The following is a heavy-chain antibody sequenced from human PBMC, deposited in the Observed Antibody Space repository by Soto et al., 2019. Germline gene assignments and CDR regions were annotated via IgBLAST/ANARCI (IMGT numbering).Heavy chain of an antibody. CDR3: ARGRYGDY. V-gene: IGHV1-18*01. CDR2: ISAHSGNT. D-gene: IGHD1-1*01. CDR1: GYAFTTYG. Sequence: QVHLVQSGAEVKKPGASVKVSCKGSGYAFTTYGITWVRQAPGQGLEWMGWISAHSGNTNYVQKLQGRGTVTRDTSTSTAYMELRSLRSDDTAVYYCARGRYGDYWGQGALVTVSS. J-gene: IGHJ4*02.